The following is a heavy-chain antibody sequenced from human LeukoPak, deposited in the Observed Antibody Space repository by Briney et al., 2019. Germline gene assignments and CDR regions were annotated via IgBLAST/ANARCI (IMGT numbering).Heavy chain of an antibody. CDR3: ARQTGSNWYGYC. D-gene: IGHD6-13*01. CDR2: IYYSGST. V-gene: IGHV4-39*01. J-gene: IGHJ4*02. CDR1: GGSISSSSYF. Sequence: SETLSLTCTVSGGSISSSSYFWGWIRQPPGKGLEWIGSIYYSGSTYYNPSLKSRVTISVDTSKNQFPLKLSSVTVADTAVYYCARQTGSNWYGYCWGQGTLVTVSS.